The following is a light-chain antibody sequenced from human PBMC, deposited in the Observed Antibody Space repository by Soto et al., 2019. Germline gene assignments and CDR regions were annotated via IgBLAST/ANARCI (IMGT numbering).Light chain of an antibody. CDR1: QSVSSY. CDR3: HQRSNWPKT. J-gene: IGKJ1*01. V-gene: IGKV3-11*01. Sequence: EIVLTQSPAPLSLSPWERATLSSTASQSVSSYLAWYQQKPGQAPRLLIYDASNRATGIPARFSGSGSGTDFTLTISSLEPEDFAVYYCHQRSNWPKTFGQGTKVDIK. CDR2: DAS.